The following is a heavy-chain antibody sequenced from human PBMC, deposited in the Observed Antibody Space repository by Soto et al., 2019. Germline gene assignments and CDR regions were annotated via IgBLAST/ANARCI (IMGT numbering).Heavy chain of an antibody. J-gene: IGHJ4*02. Sequence: QVQLQESGPGLVKPSETLSLTCTVSGGSISSYYWSWIRQPPGKGLEWIGYIYYSGSTNYNPSLXLXVXIXXDTSKTQFSLQLSSVTAADTAVYYCARRYGGTFDYWGQGTLVTVSS. CDR2: IYYSGST. V-gene: IGHV4-59*08. CDR1: GGSISSYY. CDR3: ARRYGGTFDY. D-gene: IGHD2-15*01.